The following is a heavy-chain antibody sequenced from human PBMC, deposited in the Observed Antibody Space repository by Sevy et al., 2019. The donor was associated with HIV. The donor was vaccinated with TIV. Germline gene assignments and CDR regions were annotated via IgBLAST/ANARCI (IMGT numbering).Heavy chain of an antibody. CDR1: GFTFSKYS. CDR2: LSFGCGEI. Sequence: GGSLRLSCAASGFTFSKYSMSWVRQPPGKGLEWVSTLSFGCGEINYADSVKGRFTISRDNSKSSVYLQMNNLRPEDTAVDYCAREGWTKHHDYWGQGTLVTVSS. V-gene: IGHV3-23*01. D-gene: IGHD2-15*01. J-gene: IGHJ4*02. CDR3: AREGWTKHHDY.